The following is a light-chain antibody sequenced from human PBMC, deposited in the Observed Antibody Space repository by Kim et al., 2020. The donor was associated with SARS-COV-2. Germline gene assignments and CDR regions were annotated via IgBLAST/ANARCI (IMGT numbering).Light chain of an antibody. Sequence: DIQMTQSPSSLSASVGDRVTITCKASQDISNYLNWYQQKPGKAPKLLIYDASKLQRGVPSRFSGSGSGTDFTFTIASLQPEDIATYYCQQYNYRPPLFTFGPGTKVDIK. CDR2: DAS. CDR3: QQYNYRPPLFT. V-gene: IGKV1-33*01. J-gene: IGKJ3*01. CDR1: QDISNY.